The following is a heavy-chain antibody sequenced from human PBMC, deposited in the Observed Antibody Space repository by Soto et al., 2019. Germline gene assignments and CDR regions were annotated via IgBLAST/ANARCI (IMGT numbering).Heavy chain of an antibody. CDR2: ISSSGSTI. Sequence: QVQLVESGGGLVKPGGSLRLSCAASGFTFSDYYMSWIRQAPGKGLEWVSYISSSGSTIYYADSVKGRFTISRDNAKNSLYLQMNSLRAEDTAVYYCARDLPEVRGSLGDYYYYMDVWGKGTTVTVSS. J-gene: IGHJ6*03. D-gene: IGHD2-15*01. CDR1: GFTFSDYY. CDR3: ARDLPEVRGSLGDYYYYMDV. V-gene: IGHV3-11*01.